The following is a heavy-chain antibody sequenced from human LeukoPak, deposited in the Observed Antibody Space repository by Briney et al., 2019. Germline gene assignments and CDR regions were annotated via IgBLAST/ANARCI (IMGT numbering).Heavy chain of an antibody. Sequence: PGGSLRLSCAASGFTFSTYEMNWVRQAPGKGLEWFSYISSRGSAIYYADSVNGRFTISRDITKTSLYLQMNSLRAEDTAIYYCARDMEPDAFDIWGQGTMVTVSS. D-gene: IGHD1-1*01. CDR2: ISSRGSAI. J-gene: IGHJ3*02. V-gene: IGHV3-48*03. CDR1: GFTFSTYE. CDR3: ARDMEPDAFDI.